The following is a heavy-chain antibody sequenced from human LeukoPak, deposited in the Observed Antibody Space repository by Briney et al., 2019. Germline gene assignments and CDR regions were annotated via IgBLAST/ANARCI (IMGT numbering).Heavy chain of an antibody. J-gene: IGHJ4*02. V-gene: IGHV3-23*01. CDR3: AKDFAVTGYDILTGYYEGEGYFDY. D-gene: IGHD3-9*01. Sequence: GGSLRLSCAASGFTFSSYAMSWVRQAPGKGLELVSAISGSGGSTYYADSVKGRFTISRDNSKNTLYLQMNSLRAEDTAVYYCAKDFAVTGYDILTGYYEGEGYFDYWGQGTLVTVSS. CDR1: GFTFSSYA. CDR2: ISGSGGST.